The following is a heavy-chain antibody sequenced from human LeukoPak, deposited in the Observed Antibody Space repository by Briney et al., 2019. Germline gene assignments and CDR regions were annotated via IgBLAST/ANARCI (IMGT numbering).Heavy chain of an antibody. CDR3: ARGRSPPDY. CDR2: ISSSSTYI. V-gene: IGHV3-21*01. CDR1: GFTFSSYA. D-gene: IGHD3-10*01. J-gene: IGHJ4*02. Sequence: GGSLRLSCAASGFTFSSYAMNWVRQAPGKGLEWISSISSSSTYIYYADSVKGRFTVSRDNAKNSLYLQMNSLRAEDTAVYYCARGRSPPDYWGQGTLVTVSS.